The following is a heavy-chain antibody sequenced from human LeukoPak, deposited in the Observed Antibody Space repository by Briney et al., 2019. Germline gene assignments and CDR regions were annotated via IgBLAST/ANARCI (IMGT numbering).Heavy chain of an antibody. CDR1: GGSVSISSYY. V-gene: IGHV4-39*07. CDR2: IYYSGST. CDR3: ARELRYDNSDSGAF. J-gene: IGHJ3*01. Sequence: SETLSLTCTDSGGSVSISSYYWGWIRQPPGKGLEWIGSIYYSGSTYYNPSLKSRVTISVDTSKNQFSLKLGSVTAADTAVYYCARELRYDNSDSGAFWGQGTVVTVSS. D-gene: IGHD3-22*01.